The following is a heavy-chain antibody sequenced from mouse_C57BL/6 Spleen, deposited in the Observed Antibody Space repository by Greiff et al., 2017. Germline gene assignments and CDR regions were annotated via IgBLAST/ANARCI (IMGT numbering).Heavy chain of an antibody. CDR3: ARRNGYYPLYYAMDY. J-gene: IGHJ4*01. Sequence: VNLVESGAELVKPGASVKMSCKASGYTFTTYPIEWMKQNHGKSLEWIGNFHPYNDDTKYNEKFKGKATLTVEKSSSTVYLELSRLTSDDSAVYYCARRNGYYPLYYAMDYWGQGTSVTVSS. CDR2: FHPYNDDT. CDR1: GYTFTTYP. D-gene: IGHD2-3*01. V-gene: IGHV1-47*01.